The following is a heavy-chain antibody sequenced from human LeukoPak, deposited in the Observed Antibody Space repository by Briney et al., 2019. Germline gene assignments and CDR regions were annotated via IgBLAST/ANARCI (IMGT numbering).Heavy chain of an antibody. D-gene: IGHD6-19*01. CDR1: GGSFSGYY. J-gene: IGHJ4*02. V-gene: IGHV4-34*01. CDR3: AGGTRWLVLNYFDY. Sequence: SETLSLTCAVYGGSFSGYYWSWIRQPPGKGLEWIGEINHSGSTNYNPSLKSRVTISVDTSKNQFSLKLSSVTAADTAVYYCAGGTRWLVLNYFDYWGQGTLVTVSS. CDR2: INHSGST.